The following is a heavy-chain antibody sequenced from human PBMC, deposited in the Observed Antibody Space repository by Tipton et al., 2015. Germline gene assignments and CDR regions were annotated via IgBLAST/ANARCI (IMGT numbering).Heavy chain of an antibody. Sequence: QLVQSGAEVKKPGESLKISCKGSGYSFSNYWIGWVRQMPGKGLEWMGVIYPGDSDTRYSPSFQGHVTISADKFINTAYLQWNGRKASDTAIYYCARPQWGSSPEDFWGQGTLVTVSS. D-gene: IGHD6-13*01. CDR2: IYPGDSDT. CDR1: GYSFSNYW. V-gene: IGHV5-51*01. J-gene: IGHJ4*02. CDR3: ARPQWGSSPEDF.